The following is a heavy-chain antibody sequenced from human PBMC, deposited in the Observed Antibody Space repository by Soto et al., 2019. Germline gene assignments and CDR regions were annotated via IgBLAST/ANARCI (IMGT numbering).Heavy chain of an antibody. Sequence: GGSLRLSCAASGFLFNSYGMNWVRLSPGRGLEWISSISSTSTYIEYADSVKGRFIISRDNAENSLFLQMNSLRAEDTAVYYCTRDRSSGMVLPDFDFRGQGALVTVSS. CDR2: ISSTSTYI. D-gene: IGHD3-10*01. V-gene: IGHV3-21*01. CDR1: GFLFNSYG. J-gene: IGHJ4*02. CDR3: TRDRSSGMVLPDFDF.